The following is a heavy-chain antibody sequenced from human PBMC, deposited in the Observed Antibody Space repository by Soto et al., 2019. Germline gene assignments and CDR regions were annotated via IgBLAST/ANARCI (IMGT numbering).Heavy chain of an antibody. J-gene: IGHJ5*01. CDR3: ARSALDDDYHYLDS. D-gene: IGHD3-16*01. V-gene: IGHV1-45*02. Sequence: ASVKVSCKASGYIFTYRYLYWVRQAPGQALEWMGWIIPYNGNTNYAQKFQDRFSITRESSLSTVYMELRSLRSDDTGMYYCARSALDDDYHYLDSWGQGTLVTVSS. CDR2: IIPYNGNT. CDR1: GYIFTYRY.